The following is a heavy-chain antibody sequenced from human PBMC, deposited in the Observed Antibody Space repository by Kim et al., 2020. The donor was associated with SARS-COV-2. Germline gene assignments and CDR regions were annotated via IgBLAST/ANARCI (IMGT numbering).Heavy chain of an antibody. CDR1: GGSISSYY. V-gene: IGHV4-59*13. D-gene: IGHD7-27*01. CDR2: IYYSGST. Sequence: SETLSLTCTVSGGSISSYYWSWIRQPPGKGLEWIGYIYYSGSTNYNPSLKSRVTISVDTSKNQFSLKLSSVTAADTAVYYCALRRLGIGDWFDPWGQGTLVTVSS. CDR3: ALRRLGIGDWFDP. J-gene: IGHJ5*02.